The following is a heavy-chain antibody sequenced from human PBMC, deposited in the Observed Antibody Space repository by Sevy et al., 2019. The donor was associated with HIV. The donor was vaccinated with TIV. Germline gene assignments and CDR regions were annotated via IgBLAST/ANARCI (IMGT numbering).Heavy chain of an antibody. Sequence: GGSLRLSCAAXXFTFSSYAMSWVRQAPGKGLEWVSAISGSGGSTYYADSVKGRFTISRDNSKNTLYLQMNSLRAEDTAVXYCAKDTXLIAAAGTPWFDPWGQGTLVTVSS. CDR1: XFTFSSYA. D-gene: IGHD6-13*01. CDR2: ISGSGGST. J-gene: IGHJ5*02. CDR3: AKDTXLIAAAGTPWFDP. V-gene: IGHV3-23*01.